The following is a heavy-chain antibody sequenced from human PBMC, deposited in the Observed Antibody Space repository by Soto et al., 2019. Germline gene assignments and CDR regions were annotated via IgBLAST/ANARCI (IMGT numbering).Heavy chain of an antibody. V-gene: IGHV1-46*03. D-gene: IGHD3-3*01. CDR2: INPSGGST. Sequence: ASVKVSCKASGYTFTSYYMHWVRQAPGQGLEWMGIINPSGGSTSYAQKFQGRVTMTRDTSTSTVYMELSSLRSEDTAVYYCASGSYDFWSGYYRNYYMDVRGKGTTVTVSS. CDR1: GYTFTSYY. J-gene: IGHJ6*03. CDR3: ASGSYDFWSGYYRNYYMDV.